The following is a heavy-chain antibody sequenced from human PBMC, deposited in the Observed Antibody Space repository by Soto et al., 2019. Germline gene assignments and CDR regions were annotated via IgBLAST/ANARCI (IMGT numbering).Heavy chain of an antibody. D-gene: IGHD3-22*01. V-gene: IGHV3-7*01. Sequence: PGGSLRLSCAASGFAFSTFWMHCGRQAPGKGLEWVASINQDGSAKYHVDSVKGRFTISRGNAKNSLYLQMSSLRVEDTALYSCARDPFHDSKGLFDYWGQGTLVTVSS. CDR3: ARDPFHDSKGLFDY. J-gene: IGHJ4*02. CDR2: INQDGSAK. CDR1: GFAFSTFW.